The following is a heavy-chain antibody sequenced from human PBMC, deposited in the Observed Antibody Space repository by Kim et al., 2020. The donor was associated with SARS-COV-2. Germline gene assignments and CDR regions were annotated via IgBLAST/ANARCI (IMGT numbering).Heavy chain of an antibody. CDR1: GGSISSYY. V-gene: IGHV4-59*13. Sequence: SETLSLTCTVSGGSISSYYWSWIRQPPGKGLEWIGYIYYSGSTNYNPSLKSRVTISVDTSKNQFSLKLSSVTAADTAVYYCAREWSLGYCTNGVCFRRGYNWFDPWGQGTLVTVSS. J-gene: IGHJ5*02. CDR3: AREWSLGYCTNGVCFRRGYNWFDP. CDR2: IYYSGST. D-gene: IGHD2-8*01.